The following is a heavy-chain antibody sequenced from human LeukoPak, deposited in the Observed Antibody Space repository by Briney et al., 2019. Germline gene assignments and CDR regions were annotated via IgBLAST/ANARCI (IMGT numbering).Heavy chain of an antibody. Sequence: PGGSLRLSCAASGFTFSSYGMHWVRQAPGKGLEWVAGIWYDGSNKYYADSVKGRFTISRDNSKNTLYLQMNSLRAEDTAVYYRAREGIVVVPAATPMKYYYYYGMDVWGQGTTVTVSS. D-gene: IGHD2-2*01. CDR3: AREGIVVVPAATPMKYYYYYGMDV. CDR1: GFTFSSYG. J-gene: IGHJ6*02. CDR2: IWYDGSNK. V-gene: IGHV3-33*01.